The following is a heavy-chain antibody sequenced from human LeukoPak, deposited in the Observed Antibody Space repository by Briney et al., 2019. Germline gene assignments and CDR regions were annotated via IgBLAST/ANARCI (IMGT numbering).Heavy chain of an antibody. CDR1: GFTFDDYT. V-gene: IGHV3-43*01. CDR3: TKALIVGTISTLDAFDV. J-gene: IGHJ3*01. Sequence: GGSLRLSCAASGFTFDDYTMHWVRQAPGKGLEWVSLISWDGGGTYYADSVKGRFTISRDNSKNSLYLQMNSLRTEDTALYFCTKALIVGTISTLDAFDVWGQGTMVTVSS. D-gene: IGHD3-16*02. CDR2: ISWDGGGT.